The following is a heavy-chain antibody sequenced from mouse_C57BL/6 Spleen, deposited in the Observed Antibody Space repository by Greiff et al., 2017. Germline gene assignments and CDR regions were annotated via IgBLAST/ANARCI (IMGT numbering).Heavy chain of an antibody. CDR3: ARTLDYAMDY. J-gene: IGHJ4*01. CDR1: GYSFTGYF. CDR2: INPYNGDT. Sequence: EVKLVESGPELVKPGDSVKISCKASGYSFTGYFMNWVMQSHGKSLEWIGRINPYNGDTFYNQKFKGKATLTVDKSSSTAHMELRSLTSEDSAVYYCARTLDYAMDYWGQGTSVTVSS. V-gene: IGHV1-20*01.